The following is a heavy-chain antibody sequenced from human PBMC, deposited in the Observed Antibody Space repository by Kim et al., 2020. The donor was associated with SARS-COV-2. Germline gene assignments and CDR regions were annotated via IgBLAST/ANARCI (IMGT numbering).Heavy chain of an antibody. CDR3: AKDGGSYYGGRYFDY. V-gene: IGHV3-23*01. CDR1: GFTFSSYA. J-gene: IGHJ4*02. Sequence: GGSLRLSCAASGFTFSSYAMSWVRQAPGKGLEWVSAISGSGGSTYYADSVKGRFTISRDNSKNTLYLQMNSLRAEDTAVYYCAKDGGSYYGGRYFDYWGQGTLVTVSS. CDR2: ISGSGGST. D-gene: IGHD1-26*01.